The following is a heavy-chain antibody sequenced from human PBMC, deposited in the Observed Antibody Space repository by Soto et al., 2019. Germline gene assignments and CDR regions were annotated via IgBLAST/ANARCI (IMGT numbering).Heavy chain of an antibody. CDR3: ARRLWRGSGRGYFDY. Sequence: QVQLQESGPGLVKPSETLSLTCTVSGGSISSNYWSWIRQPPGKGLEWIGYIYYSGSTNYNPSLKSRVTISVDTSKNQFSLKLSSVTAADTAVYYCARRLWRGSGRGYFDYWGQGTLVTVSS. V-gene: IGHV4-59*08. CDR1: GGSISSNY. D-gene: IGHD3-10*01. J-gene: IGHJ4*02. CDR2: IYYSGST.